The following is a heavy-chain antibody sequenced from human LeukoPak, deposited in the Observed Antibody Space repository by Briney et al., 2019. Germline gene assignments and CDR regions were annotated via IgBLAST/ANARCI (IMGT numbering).Heavy chain of an antibody. CDR2: ISYDGSNK. J-gene: IGHJ4*02. V-gene: IGHV3-30*18. Sequence: GGSLRLSCAASGFTFSSYVMHWVRLAPGKGLEWVAVISYDGSNKYYADSVEGRFTISRDNSKNTGYLQMNSLRGDDTAVYYCAKSTGYSSGWFDYWGQGTLVTVSS. CDR3: AKSTGYSSGWFDY. CDR1: GFTFSSYV. D-gene: IGHD6-19*01.